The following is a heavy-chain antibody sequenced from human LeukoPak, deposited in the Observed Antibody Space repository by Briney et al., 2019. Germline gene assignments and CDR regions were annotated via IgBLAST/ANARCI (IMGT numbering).Heavy chain of an antibody. CDR2: IYYSGST. CDR1: XGSIXSXY. Sequence: TVXXGSIXSXYWSWIRQPPGXXXXGIGYIYYSGSTNYNPSLKSRVTISVDTSKNQFSLKLSSVTAADTAVYYCARGYYPGGAFFDYWGQGTLVTVSS. V-gene: IGHV4-59*01. J-gene: IGHJ4*02. CDR3: ARGYYPGGAFFDY. D-gene: IGHD3-22*01.